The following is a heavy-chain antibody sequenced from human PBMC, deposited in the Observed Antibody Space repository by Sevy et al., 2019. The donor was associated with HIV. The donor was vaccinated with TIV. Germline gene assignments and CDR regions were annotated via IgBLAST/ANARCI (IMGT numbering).Heavy chain of an antibody. Sequence: SETLSLTCTMSGGSISTKSYYWAWIRQPPGRGLEWIGSIFYSGSTSYNPSLKSRVTISVDTSKNQFSLNLSSVTAADTAVYYCARHSRLLEQQALHAFDIWGQGTMVTVSS. CDR2: IFYSGST. CDR1: GGSISTKSYY. J-gene: IGHJ3*02. CDR3: ARHSRLLEQQALHAFDI. D-gene: IGHD6-13*01. V-gene: IGHV4-39*01.